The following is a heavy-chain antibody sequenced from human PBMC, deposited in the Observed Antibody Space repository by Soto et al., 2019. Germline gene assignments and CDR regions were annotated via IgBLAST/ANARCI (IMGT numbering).Heavy chain of an antibody. CDR1: GFAFSNAW. CDR3: TTGSSCSSTSCYRAGRGYYYGMDV. Sequence: GGSLRLSCAASGFAFSNAWMSWVRQAPGKGLEWVGRIKSKTDGGTTDYAEPVKGRFTNSRDDSKNTLYLQMNSLKTEDTAVYYCTTGSSCSSTSCYRAGRGYYYGMDVWGQGTTVTVSS. V-gene: IGHV3-15*01. D-gene: IGHD2-2*01. J-gene: IGHJ6*02. CDR2: IKSKTDGGTT.